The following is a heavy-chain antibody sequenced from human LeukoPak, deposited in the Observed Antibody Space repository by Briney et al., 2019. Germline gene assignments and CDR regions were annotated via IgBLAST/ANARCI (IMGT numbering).Heavy chain of an antibody. CDR1: GFTFNKYA. CDR2: IRTGGTT. D-gene: IGHD2/OR15-2a*01. J-gene: IGHJ6*03. V-gene: IGHV3-23*01. Sequence: GGSLRLSCAASGFTFNKYAMTWVRQAPGRGLERVSAIRTGGTTYYSDSVKGRFAISRDNSENTVSLQMNSLRADDTATYYCARDPGVIPVHYMDVWGRGTTVIVSS. CDR3: ARDPGVIPVHYMDV.